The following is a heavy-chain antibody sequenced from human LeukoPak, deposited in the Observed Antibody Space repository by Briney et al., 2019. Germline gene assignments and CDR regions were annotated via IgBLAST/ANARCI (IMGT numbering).Heavy chain of an antibody. V-gene: IGHV4-59*08. J-gene: IGHJ3*02. CDR1: GGSISSYY. CDR3: AGGDYGEPPGAFDI. D-gene: IGHD4-17*01. Sequence: PSETLSLTCTVSGGSISSYYWSWIRQPPGKGLEWIGYIYYSGSTNYNPSLKSRVTISVDTSKNQFSLKLSSVTAADTAVYYCAGGDYGEPPGAFDIWGKGTMVTVSS. CDR2: IYYSGST.